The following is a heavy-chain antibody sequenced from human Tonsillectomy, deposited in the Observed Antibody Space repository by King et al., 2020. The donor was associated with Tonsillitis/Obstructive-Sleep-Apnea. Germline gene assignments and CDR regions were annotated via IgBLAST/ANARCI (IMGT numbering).Heavy chain of an antibody. D-gene: IGHD2-2*01. J-gene: IGHJ6*03. V-gene: IGHV4-34*01. CDR2: INHSGST. Sequence: VQLQQWGAGLLKPSETLSLTCAVYGGSFSGYYWSWIRQPPGKGLEWIGEINHSGSTNYNPSLKRRVPISVDTSKHQFSLKLSSVTAADPAVYYWARVQPSSTRNRAYYYYMDVWGKGTTVTVSS. CDR1: GGSFSGYY. CDR3: ARVQPSSTRNRAYYYYMDV.